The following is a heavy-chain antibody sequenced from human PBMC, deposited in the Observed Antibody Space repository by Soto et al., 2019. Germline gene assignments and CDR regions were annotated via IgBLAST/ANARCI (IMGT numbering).Heavy chain of an antibody. CDR3: ASLGSDVDTAMDAYYYHGMDV. CDR1: GYTFTSYG. V-gene: IGHV1-18*04. J-gene: IGHJ6*02. D-gene: IGHD5-18*01. Sequence: ASVKVSCKASGYTFTSYGISWVRQAPGQGLEWMGWISAYNGNTNYAQKLQGRVTMTTDTSTSTAYMELRSLRSDDTAVYYCASLGSDVDTAMDAYYYHGMDVWGQGTTVTVSS. CDR2: ISAYNGNT.